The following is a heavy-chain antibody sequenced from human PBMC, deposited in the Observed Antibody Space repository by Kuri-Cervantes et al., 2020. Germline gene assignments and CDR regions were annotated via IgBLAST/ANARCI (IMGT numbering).Heavy chain of an antibody. V-gene: IGHV4-38-2*01. D-gene: IGHD3-16*01. Sequence: AETLSLTCDVSGYSISSGYYWGWIRQPPGKGLGWIGSIYHSGRTNYNPSLKSRVTISVDPSKNPFSLKLSSVTAADTAVYYCASGGRYYYYYYMDVWGKGTTGTASS. CDR2: IYHSGRT. CDR1: GYSISSGYY. CDR3: ASGGRYYYYYYMDV. J-gene: IGHJ6*03.